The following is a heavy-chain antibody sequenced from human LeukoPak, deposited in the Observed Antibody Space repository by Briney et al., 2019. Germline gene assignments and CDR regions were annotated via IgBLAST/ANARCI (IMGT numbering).Heavy chain of an antibody. J-gene: IGHJ3*02. CDR1: GFSLSNSRMG. CDR3: SRIRGGPYYYDSRNYYYDAFDI. D-gene: IGHD3-22*01. V-gene: IGHV2-26*01. CDR2: IFSNDEK. Sequence: SGPVVVKPTETLTLTCTVSGFSLSNSRMGVSWIRQPPWKALEWLVHIFSNDEKSYSTSLKSRLTISKDASKSQVVLTMTNMDPADTATYYCSRIRGGPYYYDSRNYYYDAFDIWGQGTMVTVSS.